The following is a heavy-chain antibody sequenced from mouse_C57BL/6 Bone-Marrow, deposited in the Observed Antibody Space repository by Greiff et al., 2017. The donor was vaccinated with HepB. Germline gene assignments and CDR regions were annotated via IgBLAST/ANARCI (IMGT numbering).Heavy chain of an antibody. Sequence: EVQLQQSGAELVRPGASVKLSCTASGFNIKDDYMHWVKQRPEQGLEWIGWIDPENGDTEYASKFQGKATITADTSSNTAYLQLSSLTSEDTAVYYGTTMSGSYFDYWGQGTTLTVSS. V-gene: IGHV14-4*01. J-gene: IGHJ2*01. CDR1: GFNIKDDY. D-gene: IGHD1-3*01. CDR2: IDPENGDT. CDR3: TTMSGSYFDY.